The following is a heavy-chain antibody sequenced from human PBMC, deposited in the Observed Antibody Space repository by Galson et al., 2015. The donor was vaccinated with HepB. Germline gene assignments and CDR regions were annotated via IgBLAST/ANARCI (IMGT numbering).Heavy chain of an antibody. Sequence: SVKVSCKASGYTFTRYAVNWVRQAPGQGLEWMGWINTNTGKPTCAQGFTGRFVFSLDTSDSTAYLQINSLKAEDTAVYFCAREFPYSNGREFDFWGQGTLITVSS. CDR3: AREFPYSNGREFDF. J-gene: IGHJ4*02. CDR2: INTNTGKP. V-gene: IGHV7-4-1*02. D-gene: IGHD6-19*01. CDR1: GYTFTRYA.